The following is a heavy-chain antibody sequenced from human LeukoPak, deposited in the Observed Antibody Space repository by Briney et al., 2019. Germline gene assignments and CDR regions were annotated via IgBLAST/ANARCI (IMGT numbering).Heavy chain of an antibody. V-gene: IGHV1-69*04. D-gene: IGHD5-24*01. CDR3: ARENDGFFDY. J-gene: IGHJ4*02. Sequence: SVKVSCKASGGTFSSYTISWVRQAPGQGLEWMGRIVPVLGIANYAQKFQGRVTITADKSTSTAYMELSSLRSEDTAVYYCARENDGFFDYWGQGTLVTVSS. CDR2: IVPVLGIA. CDR1: GGTFSSYT.